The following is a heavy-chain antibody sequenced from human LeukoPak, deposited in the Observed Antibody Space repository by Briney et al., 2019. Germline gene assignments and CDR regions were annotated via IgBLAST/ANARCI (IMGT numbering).Heavy chain of an antibody. J-gene: IGHJ5*02. CDR3: ARGRAVVAASDNWFDP. V-gene: IGHV3-21*01. CDR1: GFTFSGYS. Sequence: GGSLRLSGGASGFTFSGYSMNWVRQAPGKGLEWVSSISTSSSYIYYADSVKGRFTISRDNAKKSLYLQMNSLRAEDTAVYYCARGRAVVAASDNWFDPWGQGTLVTVSS. D-gene: IGHD2-15*01. CDR2: ISTSSSYI.